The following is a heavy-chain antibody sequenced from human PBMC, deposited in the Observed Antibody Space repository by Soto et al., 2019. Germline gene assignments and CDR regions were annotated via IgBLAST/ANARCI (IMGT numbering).Heavy chain of an antibody. CDR2: ISSTSSYI. CDR3: ARDPSYFDF. CDR1: GFTFSSYS. J-gene: IGHJ4*02. V-gene: IGHV3-21*02. Sequence: EVQLVESGGGLVKPGGSLRLSCAASGFTFSSYSMNWVRQAPGQGLEWVSSISSTSSYIYYADSVRGRFTISRDNDKNSLYLQLNSLRAEDTAVYYCARDPSYFDFWVQGTLVTVSS.